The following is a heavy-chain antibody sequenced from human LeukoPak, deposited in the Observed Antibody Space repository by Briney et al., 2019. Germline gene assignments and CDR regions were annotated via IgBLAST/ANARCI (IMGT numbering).Heavy chain of an antibody. CDR3: ARVLGYCSGSSCSLYYFYGMDV. CDR1: GGSINSDDYY. Sequence: PSETLSLTCTVSGGSINSDDYYWSWIRQHPGKGLEWIGFIYYSGNTYYNPSLKSRVTISIDTSKNQFSLKLSSVTAADTAVYSCARVLGYCSGSSCSLYYFYGMDVWGQGTTVTVSS. CDR2: IYYSGNT. V-gene: IGHV4-31*03. D-gene: IGHD2-15*01. J-gene: IGHJ6*02.